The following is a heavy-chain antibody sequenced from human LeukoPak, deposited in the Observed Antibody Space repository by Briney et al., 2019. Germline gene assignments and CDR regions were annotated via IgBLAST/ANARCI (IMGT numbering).Heavy chain of an antibody. CDR1: GFTFSSYS. V-gene: IGHV3-21*01. CDR2: ISSSSSYI. D-gene: IGHD6-13*01. CDR3: ARPPTAAAAAPFDY. Sequence: GGSLRLSCAASGFTFSSYSMNWVRQAPGKGLEWVSSISSSSSYIYYADSVKGRFTISRDNAKNSLYLQINSLRAEDTAVYYCARPPTAAAAAPFDYWGQGTLVTVSS. J-gene: IGHJ4*02.